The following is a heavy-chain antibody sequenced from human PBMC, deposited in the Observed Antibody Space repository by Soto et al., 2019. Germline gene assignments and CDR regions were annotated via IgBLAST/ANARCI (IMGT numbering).Heavy chain of an antibody. CDR2: ISGSGDST. V-gene: IGHV3-23*01. Sequence: EVQLLESGGGLVQPGGSLRLSCAASGFTFSSYAMSWVRQAPGKGLEWVSGISGSGDSTYYADSVKGRFTISRDNSKNXXYQQMNSLRAEDTAVYYCAKGVPGIAVAGTGYFQHWGQGTLVTVSS. CDR3: AKGVPGIAVAGTGYFQH. CDR1: GFTFSSYA. J-gene: IGHJ1*01. D-gene: IGHD6-19*01.